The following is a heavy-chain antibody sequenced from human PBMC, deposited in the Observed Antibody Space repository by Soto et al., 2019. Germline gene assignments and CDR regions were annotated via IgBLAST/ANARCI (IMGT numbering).Heavy chain of an antibody. D-gene: IGHD6-13*01. CDR3: ARDRVGHSSSWYVDY. CDR2: ISSSSGTI. V-gene: IGHV3-48*01. CDR1: GFTFSIYS. Sequence: GGSLRLSCAASGFTFSIYSMNWVRQAPGKGLEWVSYISSSSGTIYYADSVKGRFTISRDNSKNTLYLQMNSLRAEDTAVYYCARDRVGHSSSWYVDYWGQGTLVTVSS. J-gene: IGHJ4*02.